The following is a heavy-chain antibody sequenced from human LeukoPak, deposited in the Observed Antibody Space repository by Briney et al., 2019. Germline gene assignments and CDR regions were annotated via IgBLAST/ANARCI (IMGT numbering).Heavy chain of an antibody. D-gene: IGHD6-19*01. Sequence: ASVKVSCKASGYTFTGYYVHWVRQAPGQGLEWMGWINPNSGGTNYAQKFQGRVTMTRDTSISTAYMELSRPRSDDTAVYYCARGSPQWLVSNYYYYMDVWGKGTTVTVSS. CDR3: ARGSPQWLVSNYYYYMDV. J-gene: IGHJ6*03. CDR2: INPNSGGT. CDR1: GYTFTGYY. V-gene: IGHV1-2*02.